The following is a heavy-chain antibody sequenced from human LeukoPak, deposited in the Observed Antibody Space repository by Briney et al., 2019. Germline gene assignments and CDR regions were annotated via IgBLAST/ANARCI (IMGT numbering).Heavy chain of an antibody. CDR1: GGSISSYY. D-gene: IGHD1-14*01. J-gene: IGHJ4*02. Sequence: SETLSLTCTVSGGSISSYYWSWIRQPPGKGLEWIACIHYSGSTSYNPSLKSRVTISVDTSKNQFSLKLNSVTAADTAVYYCARQPDRRRVALWGQGTLVTVSS. CDR3: ARQPDRRRVAL. V-gene: IGHV4-59*08. CDR2: IHYSGST.